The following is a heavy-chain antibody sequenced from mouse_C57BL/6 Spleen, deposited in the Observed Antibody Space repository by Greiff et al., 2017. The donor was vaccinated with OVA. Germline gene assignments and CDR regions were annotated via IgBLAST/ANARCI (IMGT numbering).Heavy chain of an antibody. D-gene: IGHD1-1*01. Sequence: VQLKQSGPELVKPGASVKMSCKASGYTFTDYNMHWVKQSHGKSLEWIGYINPNNGGTSYNQKFKGKATLTVNKSSSTAYMELRSLTSEDSAVYYCARGDYYYGSSYGYFDVWGTGTTVTVSS. V-gene: IGHV1-22*01. CDR1: GYTFTDYN. J-gene: IGHJ1*03. CDR3: ARGDYYYGSSYGYFDV. CDR2: INPNNGGT.